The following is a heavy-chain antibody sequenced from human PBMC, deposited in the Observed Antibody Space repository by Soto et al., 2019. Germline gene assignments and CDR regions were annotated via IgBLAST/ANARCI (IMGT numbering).Heavy chain of an antibody. J-gene: IGHJ3*02. Sequence: SETLSLTCAVYGGSFSGYYWSWIRQPPGKGLEWIGEINHSGSTNYNPSLKSRVTISVDTSKNQFSLKLSSVTAADTAVYYCARGRNGYYYGSGTKGAFDIWGQGTMVTVSS. CDR3: ARGRNGYYYGSGTKGAFDI. CDR1: GGSFSGYY. CDR2: INHSGST. D-gene: IGHD3-10*01. V-gene: IGHV4-34*01.